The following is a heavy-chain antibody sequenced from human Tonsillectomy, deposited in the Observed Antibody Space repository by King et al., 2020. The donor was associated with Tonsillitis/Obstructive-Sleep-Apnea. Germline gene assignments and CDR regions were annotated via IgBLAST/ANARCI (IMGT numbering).Heavy chain of an antibody. V-gene: IGHV4-59*08. D-gene: IGHD2-2*02. CDR3: ARSEEYCSSTSCYTGGHYYYYYMDV. CDR2: IYYSGST. J-gene: IGHJ6*03. Sequence: QLQESGPGLVKPSETLSLTCTVSGGSISSYYWSWIRQPPGKGLEWIGYIYYSGSTNYNPSLKSRVTISVDTSKNQFSLKLSSVTAADTAVYYCARSEEYCSSTSCYTGGHYYYYYMDVWGKGTTVTVSS. CDR1: GGSISSYY.